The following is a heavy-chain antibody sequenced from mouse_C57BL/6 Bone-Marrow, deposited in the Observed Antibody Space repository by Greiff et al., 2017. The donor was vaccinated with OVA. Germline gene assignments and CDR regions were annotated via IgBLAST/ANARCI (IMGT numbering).Heavy chain of an antibody. Sequence: QVQLKESGAELVKPGASVKLSCKASGYTFTSYWMHWVKQRPGQGLEWIGMIHPNSGSTNYNEKFKSKATLTVDKSSSTAYMQLSSLTSEDSAVYYCARSANWDEGDYWGQGTTLTVSS. V-gene: IGHV1-64*01. J-gene: IGHJ2*01. CDR3: ARSANWDEGDY. D-gene: IGHD4-1*01. CDR2: IHPNSGST. CDR1: GYTFTSYW.